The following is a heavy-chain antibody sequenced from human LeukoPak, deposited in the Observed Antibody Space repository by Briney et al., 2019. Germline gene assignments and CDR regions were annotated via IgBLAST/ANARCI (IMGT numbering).Heavy chain of an antibody. CDR2: IYYSGST. D-gene: IGHD1-26*01. CDR1: GGSISSYY. Sequence: SETLSLTCTVSGGSISSYYWSWIRQPPGKGLEWIGYIYYSGSTNYNPSLKSRVTISVDTSKNQFSLKLSSVTAADTAVYYCARRRGKYGMDVWGQGTTVTVSS. CDR3: ARRRGKYGMDV. V-gene: IGHV4-59*01. J-gene: IGHJ6*02.